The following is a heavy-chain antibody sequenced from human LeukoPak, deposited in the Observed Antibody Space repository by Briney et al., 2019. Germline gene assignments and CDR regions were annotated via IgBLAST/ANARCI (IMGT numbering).Heavy chain of an antibody. CDR1: GGSISSYY. CDR2: IYTTGKT. V-gene: IGHV4-4*07. J-gene: IGHJ4*02. Sequence: SETLSLTCSVFGGSISSYYWSWIRQPAGKGLEWIGRIYTTGKTNYNPSPRSRVTMSVDTSKNQFSLKLSSVTAADTAMYYCARLEYCGASSCYGDYWGRGIVVTVSS. D-gene: IGHD2-15*01. CDR3: ARLEYCGASSCYGDY.